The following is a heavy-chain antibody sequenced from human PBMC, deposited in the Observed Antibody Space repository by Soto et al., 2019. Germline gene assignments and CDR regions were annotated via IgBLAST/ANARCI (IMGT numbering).Heavy chain of an antibody. Sequence: SVKVSCKASGGTFSSYAISWVRQAPGQGLEWMGGIIPIFGTANYAQKFQGRVTITADKSTSTAYMELSSLRSEDTAVYYCARVLPYYYDSSGYYYGFVFDIRGQRTMVTVSS. CDR3: ARVLPYYYDSSGYYYGFVFDI. CDR2: IIPIFGTA. J-gene: IGHJ3*02. CDR1: GGTFSSYA. V-gene: IGHV1-69*06. D-gene: IGHD3-22*01.